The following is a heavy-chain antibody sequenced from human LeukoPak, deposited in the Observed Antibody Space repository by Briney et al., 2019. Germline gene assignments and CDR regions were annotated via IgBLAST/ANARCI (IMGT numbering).Heavy chain of an antibody. D-gene: IGHD2-2*02. J-gene: IGHJ4*02. CDR2: IYYSGST. V-gene: IGHV4-61*01. CDR3: ARVYSNVVLIAAIEEGHYYFDY. CDR1: GRSLSSSSYQ. Sequence: SETLSLTCTVSGRSLSSSSYQWRWLRQPPGEGLVWIGYIYYSGSTHYHPSLKSRITVSVDTSKNQFSLKLSSVTAADTAVYYCARVYSNVVLIAAIEEGHYYFDYWGQGTLVTVSS.